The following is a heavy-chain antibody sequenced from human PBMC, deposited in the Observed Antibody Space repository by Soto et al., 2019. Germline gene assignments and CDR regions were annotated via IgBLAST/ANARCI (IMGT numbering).Heavy chain of an antibody. CDR2: IRSKANNYAT. J-gene: IGHJ4*02. Sequence: EVQLVESGGGLVQPGGSLKLSCAASGFTFSASAMHWLRQTSGKGLEWVGRIRSKANNYATEYAASVKGRFTISRDDSNNTAYLQMNSLKTEDTAVYYCTRHTVDYWGQGTLVTVSS. CDR1: GFTFSASA. CDR3: TRHTVDY. V-gene: IGHV3-73*01.